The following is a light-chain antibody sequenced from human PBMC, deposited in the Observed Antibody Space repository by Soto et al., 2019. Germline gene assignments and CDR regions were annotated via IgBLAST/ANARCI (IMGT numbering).Light chain of an antibody. CDR3: CSYARSNTYV. J-gene: IGLJ1*01. CDR1: SSDVGSYSF. V-gene: IGLV2-23*01. CDR2: EGS. Sequence: QSALTQPASVSGSPGQSITISCTGASSDVGSYSFVSWYQQFPGKAPKLMIYEGSKRPSGVSNRFSGSKSGDSASLTISGLQADDEADYYCCSYARSNTYVFGTGTKVTVL.